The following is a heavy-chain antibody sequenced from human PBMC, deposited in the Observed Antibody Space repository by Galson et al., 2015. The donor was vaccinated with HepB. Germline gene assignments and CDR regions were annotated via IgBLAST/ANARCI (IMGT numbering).Heavy chain of an antibody. CDR2: IWYDGSNK. D-gene: IGHD6-6*01. V-gene: IGHV3-33*01. Sequence: SLRLSCAASGFTFSSYGMHWVRQAPGKGLEWVAVIWYDGSNKYYADSVKGRFTISRDNSKNTLYLQMNSLRAEDTAVYYCARDGMSGSSPAFDYWGQGTLVTVSS. CDR1: GFTFSSYG. J-gene: IGHJ4*02. CDR3: ARDGMSGSSPAFDY.